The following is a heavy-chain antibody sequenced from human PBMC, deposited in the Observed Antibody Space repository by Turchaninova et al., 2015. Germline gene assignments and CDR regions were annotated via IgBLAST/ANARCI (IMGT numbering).Heavy chain of an antibody. CDR3: ARETSGDAFGI. CDR2: ISSRNTYK. Sequence: EVHLVESGGGLVKPGGSLRLSCAGYGFTFSNFSINWVRPAQGKGRGWVSSISSRNTYKNHAYAFKGRFNISMDDAKNSVFLQMNRLRGEDTAVYYCARETSGDAFGIWGQGTMVTVSP. V-gene: IGHV3-21*01. J-gene: IGHJ3*02. CDR1: GFTFSNFS. D-gene: IGHD3-10*01.